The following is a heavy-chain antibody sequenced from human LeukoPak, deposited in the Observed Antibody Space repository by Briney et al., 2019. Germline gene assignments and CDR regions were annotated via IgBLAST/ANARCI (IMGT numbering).Heavy chain of an antibody. V-gene: IGHV1-2*02. CDR1: GYTFTGYY. CDR2: INPNSGGT. CDR3: ARGSAVSIKGAFDI. Sequence: ASVKVSCKASGYTFTGYYMHWVRQAPGQGLEWMGWINPNSGGTNYAQKFQGRVTMNRDTSISTAYLELSRLTSADTAVYSCARGSAVSIKGAFDIWGQGTMVTVSS. D-gene: IGHD6-19*01. J-gene: IGHJ3*02.